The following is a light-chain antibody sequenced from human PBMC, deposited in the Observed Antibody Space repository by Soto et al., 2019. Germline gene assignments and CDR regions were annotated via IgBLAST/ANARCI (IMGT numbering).Light chain of an antibody. J-gene: IGKJ5*01. V-gene: IGKV3-15*01. CDR1: QTVSTN. CDR2: GAS. CDR3: QQYGSSSIT. Sequence: ERVMTQSPATLSVSPGERATLSCRASQTVSTNLAWYQLKPGQAPRLLIYGASTRATGVPARFTGSGSGTEFTLTISRLEPEDFAVYYCQQYGSSSITFGQGTRLEI.